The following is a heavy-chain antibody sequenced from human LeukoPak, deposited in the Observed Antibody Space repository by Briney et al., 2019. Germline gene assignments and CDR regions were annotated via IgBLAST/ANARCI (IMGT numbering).Heavy chain of an antibody. CDR3: AKCNLDNCREGFHI. J-gene: IGHJ3*02. CDR2: ISVSSTT. CDR1: GFTFSSNA. V-gene: IGHV3-23*01. D-gene: IGHD1-1*01. Sequence: GGSLRLSCAAAGFTFSSNALSWVRQAPGEGLDWVSSISVSSTTYYLDSVKGRFTISRDNSRNALYLQMNGLRAEDTALYYCAKCNLDNCREGFHIWGQGTIVTVSS.